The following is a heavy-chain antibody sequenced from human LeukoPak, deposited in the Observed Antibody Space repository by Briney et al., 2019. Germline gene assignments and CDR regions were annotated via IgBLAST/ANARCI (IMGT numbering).Heavy chain of an antibody. Sequence: GGSLRLSCAASGFTFSSYGMHWVRQAPGKGLEWVAVISYDGSNKYYADSVKGRFTISRDNSKNTLYLQMNSLRAEDTAVYYSAKGIRGYSYGYVAVYWGQGTLVTVSS. CDR1: GFTFSSYG. V-gene: IGHV3-30*18. D-gene: IGHD5-18*01. CDR2: ISYDGSNK. CDR3: AKGIRGYSYGYVAVY. J-gene: IGHJ4*02.